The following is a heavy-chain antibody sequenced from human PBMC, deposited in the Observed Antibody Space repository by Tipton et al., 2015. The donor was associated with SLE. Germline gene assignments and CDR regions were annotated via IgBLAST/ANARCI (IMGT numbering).Heavy chain of an antibody. CDR3: ARDHLTVFWSGDYTPESAFDI. CDR1: GYTFTSYG. V-gene: IGHV1-18*01. Sequence: QVQLVQSGAEVKKPGASVKVSCKASGYTFTSYGISWVRQAPGQGLEWMGWISAYNGNTNYAQKLQGRVTMTTDTSTSTANMELRSLRSDDTAVYYCARDHLTVFWSGDYTPESAFDIWGQGTMVTVSS. J-gene: IGHJ3*02. D-gene: IGHD3-3*01. CDR2: ISAYNGNT.